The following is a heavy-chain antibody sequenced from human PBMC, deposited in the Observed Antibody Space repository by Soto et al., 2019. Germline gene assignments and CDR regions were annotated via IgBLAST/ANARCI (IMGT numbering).Heavy chain of an antibody. J-gene: IGHJ6*02. V-gene: IGHV3-33*01. CDR1: GFTFSSYG. Sequence: GGSLRLSCAASGFTFSSYGMHWVRQAPGKGLEWVAVIWYDGSNKYYADSVKGRFTISRDNSKNTLYLQMYSLRAEDTAVYYCARDQGYCSSTSCYGPRYYYYGMDVWGQGTTVTVSS. D-gene: IGHD2-2*01. CDR2: IWYDGSNK. CDR3: ARDQGYCSSTSCYGPRYYYYGMDV.